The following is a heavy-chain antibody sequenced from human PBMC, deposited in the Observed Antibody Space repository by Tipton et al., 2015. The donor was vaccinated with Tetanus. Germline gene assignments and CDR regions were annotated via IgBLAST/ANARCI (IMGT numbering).Heavy chain of an antibody. V-gene: IGHV4-59*01. D-gene: IGHD2-8*02. CDR2: VYYTGDT. CDR1: GASISSYY. Sequence: TLSLTCSVSGASISSYYWNWIRQPPGKGLEWVGYVYYTGDTNYNPSLKSRVTISMDRSENQISLKMTSVTAAGTAVYYCAGVTAQRTELYFEHWGQGTQVTVSS. CDR3: AGVTAQRTELYFEH. J-gene: IGHJ1*01.